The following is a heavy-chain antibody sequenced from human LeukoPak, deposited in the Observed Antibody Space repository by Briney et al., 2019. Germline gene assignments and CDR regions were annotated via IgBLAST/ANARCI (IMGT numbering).Heavy chain of an antibody. CDR3: ARPGGYYGSGSYLDY. CDR1: GFTVSSNY. J-gene: IGHJ4*02. D-gene: IGHD3-10*01. Sequence: GGSLRLSCEASGFTVSSNYMSWVRQAPGKGLEWVSVIYSGGSTYYADSVKGRFTISRDNSKNTLYLQMNSLRAEDTAVYYCARPGGYYGSGSYLDYWGQGTLVTVSS. V-gene: IGHV3-53*01. CDR2: IYSGGST.